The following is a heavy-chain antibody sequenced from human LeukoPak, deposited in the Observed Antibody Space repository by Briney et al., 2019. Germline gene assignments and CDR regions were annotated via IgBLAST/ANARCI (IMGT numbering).Heavy chain of an antibody. D-gene: IGHD4-11*01. CDR1: GFTFSSYA. J-gene: IGHJ4*02. CDR2: ISGSGSST. V-gene: IGHV3-23*01. CDR3: AKDLYSNYGPADY. Sequence: GGSLRLSCAASGFTFSSYAMSWVRQAPGKGLEWVSAISGSGSSTYYADSVGGRFTISRDNSKNTLFLQMNSLRDEDTAVYYCAKDLYSNYGPADYWGQGNLVTVSS.